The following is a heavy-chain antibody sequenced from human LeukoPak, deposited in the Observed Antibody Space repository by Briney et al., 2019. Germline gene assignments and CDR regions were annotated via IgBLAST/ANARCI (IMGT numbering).Heavy chain of an antibody. CDR1: GFTFSNAW. D-gene: IGHD3-10*01. J-gene: IGHJ4*02. Sequence: GSLRLSCAASGFTFSNAWMSWVRQAPGEGLEWVGRIYTSGSTNYNPSLKSRVTMSVDTSKNQFSLKLSSVTAADTAVYYCARDASDVFQFDYWGQGTLVTVSS. CDR2: IYTSGST. V-gene: IGHV4-4*07. CDR3: ARDASDVFQFDY.